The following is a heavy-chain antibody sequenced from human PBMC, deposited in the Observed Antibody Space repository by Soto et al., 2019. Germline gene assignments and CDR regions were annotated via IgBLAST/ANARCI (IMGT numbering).Heavy chain of an antibody. CDR2: ISYDGSNK. CDR3: AKVPSGWHFDY. J-gene: IGHJ4*02. CDR1: TFISYG. D-gene: IGHD6-19*01. V-gene: IGHV3-30*18. Sequence: TFISYGMHWVRQAPGKGLEWVAVISYDGSNKYYADSVKGRFTISRDNSKNTLYLQMNSLRAEDTAVYYCAKVPSGWHFDYWGQGTLVTVSS.